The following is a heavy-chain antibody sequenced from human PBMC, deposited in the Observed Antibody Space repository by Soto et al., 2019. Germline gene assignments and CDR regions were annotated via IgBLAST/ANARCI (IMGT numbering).Heavy chain of an antibody. CDR3: ARERPDGARLDP. CDR2: IYHSGST. Sequence: TSETLSLTCTVSGVSISSGDYYWSWIRQPPGKGLEWIGYIYHSGSTYYNPSLKSRVTISVDTSKNQFSLKLSSVTAADTAVYYCARERPDGARLDPWGQGTLVTVSS. V-gene: IGHV4-30-4*01. CDR1: GVSISSGDYY. J-gene: IGHJ5*02. D-gene: IGHD6-6*01.